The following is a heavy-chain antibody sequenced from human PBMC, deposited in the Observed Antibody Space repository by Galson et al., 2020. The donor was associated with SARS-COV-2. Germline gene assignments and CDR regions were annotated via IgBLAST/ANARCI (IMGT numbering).Heavy chain of an antibody. CDR1: GFTFSSFG. V-gene: IGHV3-30*18. J-gene: IGHJ5*02. CDR3: VKGAVTTFGDH. D-gene: IGHD4-17*01. CDR2: ISYEGSVK. Sequence: GGSLRLSCAASGFTFSSFGMNWVRQAPGKGLEWVAFISYEGSVKNYDDSVKGRFTISRDNSKNTLFLQMDSLRPEDTAMYYCVKGAVTTFGDHWGQGTLVTVSS.